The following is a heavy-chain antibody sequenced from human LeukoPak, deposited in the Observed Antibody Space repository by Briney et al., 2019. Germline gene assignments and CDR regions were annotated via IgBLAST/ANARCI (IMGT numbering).Heavy chain of an antibody. CDR2: VYYISNT. CDR3: ARTQSQSGSYRYYFGY. Sequence: SETLSLTCSVSGASVGSAGYYWSWIRQPPGGGLEWIGYVYYISNTNYNPSLKSRVTMSVNPSTNQFSLKLSSVTAADTAMYYCARTQSQSGSYRYYFGYWGTGTLVTVSS. D-gene: IGHD1-26*01. V-gene: IGHV4-61*08. CDR1: GASVGSAGYY. J-gene: IGHJ4*02.